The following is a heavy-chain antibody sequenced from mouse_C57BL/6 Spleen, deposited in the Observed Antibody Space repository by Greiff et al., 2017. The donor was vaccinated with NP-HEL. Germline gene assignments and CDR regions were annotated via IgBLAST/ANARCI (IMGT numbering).Heavy chain of an antibody. Sequence: QVQLQQSGAELVRPGASVTLSCKASGYTFTDYEMHWVKQTPVHGLAWIGAIDPETGGTAYNQKFKGKAILTADKSSSTAYMELRSLTSEDSAVYYCTRGGDYWGQGTTLTVSS. J-gene: IGHJ2*01. CDR1: GYTFTDYE. CDR3: TRGGDY. V-gene: IGHV1-15*01. CDR2: IDPETGGT.